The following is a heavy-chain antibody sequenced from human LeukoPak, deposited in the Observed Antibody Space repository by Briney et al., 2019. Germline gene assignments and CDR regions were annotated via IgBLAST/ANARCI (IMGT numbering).Heavy chain of an antibody. CDR3: ARPYYYDSRIDP. CDR2: MYYSGST. Sequence: DPSETLSLTCTVSGGSISSGDYYWSWIRQPPGKGLEWIAYMYYSGSTYYNPSLKSRVTVSADTSKNQLSLKLSSVTAADTAVYYCARPYYYDSRIDPWGQGILVTVSS. V-gene: IGHV4-30-4*01. CDR1: GGSISSGDYY. J-gene: IGHJ5*02. D-gene: IGHD3-22*01.